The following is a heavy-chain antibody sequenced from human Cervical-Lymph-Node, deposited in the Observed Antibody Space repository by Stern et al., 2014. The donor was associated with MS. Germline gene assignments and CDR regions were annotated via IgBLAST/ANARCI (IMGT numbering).Heavy chain of an antibody. Sequence: QLVQSGAEVKKPGASVKVSCKASGYTFTSYDINWVRQGPGQGLEWMGSIDRYSGNAVYAQKCQGRVTMTRDTSTSTAYLELTSLRSEDTALFYCARGRELLSLDYWGQGTLVTVSS. CDR1: GYTFTSYD. CDR3: ARGRELLSLDY. D-gene: IGHD1-26*01. CDR2: IDRYSGNA. V-gene: IGHV1-8*01. J-gene: IGHJ4*02.